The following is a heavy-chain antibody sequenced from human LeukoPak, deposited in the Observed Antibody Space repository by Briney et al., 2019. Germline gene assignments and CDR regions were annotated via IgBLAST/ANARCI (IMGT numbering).Heavy chain of an antibody. D-gene: IGHD2-2*02. CDR1: GYSFQDYW. V-gene: IGHV5-51*01. J-gene: IGHJ6*02. CDR2: IFPHDSDT. Sequence: GGSLQISCKGSGYSFQDYWIGWVRQMPGKGPELMGSIFPHDSDTKYSPSFEGQVTISVDKSISTAYVQWGSLRVSDTAIYYCAKFGIRGCSSSTRCYTSFFYYGMDVWGQGTTVTVSS. CDR3: AKFGIRGCSSSTRCYTSFFYYGMDV.